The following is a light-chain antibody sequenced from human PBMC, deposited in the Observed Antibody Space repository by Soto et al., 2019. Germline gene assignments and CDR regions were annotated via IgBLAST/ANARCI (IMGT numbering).Light chain of an antibody. CDR2: ENN. J-gene: IGLJ1*01. CDR1: SSNIGNNY. CDR3: GTWDSRLSAYV. Sequence: QSVLTQPPSVSAAPGQKVTISCSGSSSNIGNNYVSWYQQLPGTAPKLLIYENNKRPSGIPDRFSGSKSGTSATLGITGLQTGDDADYYCGTWDSRLSAYVCVTGTKVTVL. V-gene: IGLV1-51*02.